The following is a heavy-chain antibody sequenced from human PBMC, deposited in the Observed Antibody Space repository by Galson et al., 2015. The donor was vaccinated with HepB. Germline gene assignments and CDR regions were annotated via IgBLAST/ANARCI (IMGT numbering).Heavy chain of an antibody. CDR2: IYAGGSA. J-gene: IGHJ4*02. V-gene: IGHV3-53*01. CDR3: ARGGTHQQLPN. D-gene: IGHD2-2*01. Sequence: SLRLSCAASGFTVSGTYMSWVRQAPGKGLEWVSVIYAGGSAYYADSVKGRFTISRDNSKNTLYLQMNSLRVDDTAVYYCARGGTHQQLPNWGQGTLVTVSS. CDR1: GFTVSGTY.